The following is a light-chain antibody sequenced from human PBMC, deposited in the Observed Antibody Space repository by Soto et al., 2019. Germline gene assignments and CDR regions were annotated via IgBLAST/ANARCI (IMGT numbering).Light chain of an antibody. CDR2: GNS. CDR3: QSYDSSLVV. J-gene: IGLJ2*01. Sequence: QSVLTQPPSVSGAPGQRVTISCTGTSSNIGADYDVHWYQQVPGTAPKLLIYGNSNRPSGVPDRFSGSKSGTSASLAITGLQAEDEADYYCQSYDSSLVVFGGGTKLTVL. CDR1: SSNIGADYD. V-gene: IGLV1-40*01.